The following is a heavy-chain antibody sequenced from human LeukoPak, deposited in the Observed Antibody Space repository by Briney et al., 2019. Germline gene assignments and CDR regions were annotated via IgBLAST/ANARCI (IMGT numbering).Heavy chain of an antibody. J-gene: IGHJ3*02. CDR1: GYTFTSYA. Sequence: ASVKVSCKASGYTFTSYAMHWVRQAPGQRLEWMGWINAGNGNTKYSQKFQGRVTITRDTSASTAYMELSSLRSEDTAVYYCALIVGVEGAFDIWGQGTMVTVSS. D-gene: IGHD1-26*01. CDR3: ALIVGVEGAFDI. CDR2: INAGNGNT. V-gene: IGHV1-3*01.